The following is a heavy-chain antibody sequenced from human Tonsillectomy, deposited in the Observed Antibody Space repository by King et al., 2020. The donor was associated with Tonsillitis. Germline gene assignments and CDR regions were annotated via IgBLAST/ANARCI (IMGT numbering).Heavy chain of an antibody. CDR3: ARHILAGRSWYVYYYGMDV. J-gene: IGHJ6*02. CDR1: GGSISSGNSY. CDR2: VYYSGST. D-gene: IGHD6-13*01. Sequence: QLQESGPGLVKPSETLSLTCTVSGGSISSGNSYWGWIRQPPGKGLEWIGSVYYSGSTYYNPSLKSRVTISVDTSKNQFSLKLSSVTAADTAVYYCARHILAGRSWYVYYYGMDVWGQGTTVTVSS. V-gene: IGHV4-39*01.